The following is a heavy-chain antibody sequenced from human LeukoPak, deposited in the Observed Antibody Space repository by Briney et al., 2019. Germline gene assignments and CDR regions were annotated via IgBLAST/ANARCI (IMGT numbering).Heavy chain of an antibody. J-gene: IGHJ4*02. CDR1: GFTFSSYG. CDR3: ARDLYSGYDREGYYFDY. CDR2: ISYDGSNK. D-gene: IGHD5-12*01. V-gene: IGHV3-30*03. Sequence: GGSLRLSCAASGFTFSSYGMHWVRQAPGKGLEWVAVISYDGSNKYYADSVKGRFTISRDNSKNTLYLQMNSLRAGDTAVYYCARDLYSGYDREGYYFDYWGQGTLVTVSS.